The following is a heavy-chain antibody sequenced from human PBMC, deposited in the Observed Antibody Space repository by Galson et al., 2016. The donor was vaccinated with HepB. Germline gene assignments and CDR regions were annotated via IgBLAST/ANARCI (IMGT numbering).Heavy chain of an antibody. V-gene: IGHV1-8*01. D-gene: IGHD3-16*02. CDR3: ARGPPGFDYVWGSYRPRVYFDF. CDR1: GYTFTSYD. CDR2: MNPDSGNT. J-gene: IGHJ4*02. Sequence: SVKVSCKASGYTFTSYDINWVRQATGQGLEWMGWMNPDSGNTNYGQKFQGRVTMTRNTSISTAYMELSSLRSEDTAVYYCARGPPGFDYVWGSYRPRVYFDFWGQGTLVTVSS.